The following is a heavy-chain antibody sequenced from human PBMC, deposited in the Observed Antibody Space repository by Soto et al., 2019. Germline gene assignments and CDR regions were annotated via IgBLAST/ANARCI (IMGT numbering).Heavy chain of an antibody. CDR1: GFTFSNAW. CDR3: TTQYSSGWYVAFDI. V-gene: IGHV3-15*01. J-gene: IGHJ3*02. Sequence: GGSLRLSCAAFGFTFSNAWMSWVRQAPGKGLEWVGRIKSKTDGGTTDYAAPVKGRFTISRDDSKNTLYLQMNSLKTEDTAVYYCTTQYSSGWYVAFDIWGQGTMVTVSS. D-gene: IGHD6-19*01. CDR2: IKSKTDGGTT.